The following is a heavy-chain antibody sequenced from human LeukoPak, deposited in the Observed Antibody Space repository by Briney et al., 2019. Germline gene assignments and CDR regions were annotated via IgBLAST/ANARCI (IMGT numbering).Heavy chain of an antibody. D-gene: IGHD4-23*01. CDR2: IIPIFGTA. CDR1: GYTITNNW. V-gene: IGHV1-69*13. CDR3: ASNRPTYGGNDY. J-gene: IGHJ4*02. Sequence: SVKVSCKASGYTITNNWMHWVRQAPGQGLEWMGGIIPIFGTANYAQKFQGRVTITADESTSTAYMELSSLRSEDTAVYYCASNRPTYGGNDYWGQGTLVTVSS.